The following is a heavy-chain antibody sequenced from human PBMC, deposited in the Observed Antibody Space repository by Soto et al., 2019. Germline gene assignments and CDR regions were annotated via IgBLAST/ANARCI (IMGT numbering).Heavy chain of an antibody. CDR2: ISGSGGST. Sequence: EVQLLESGGGLVQPGGSLRLSCAASGFTFSSYAMSWVRQAPGKGLEWVSAISGSGGSTYYADSVKGRFTISRDNSKHTQYLQMNSLRAEDTAVYYCAKGSLYGDYFDYWGQGTLVTVSS. CDR3: AKGSLYGDYFDY. D-gene: IGHD4-17*01. J-gene: IGHJ4*02. V-gene: IGHV3-23*01. CDR1: GFTFSSYA.